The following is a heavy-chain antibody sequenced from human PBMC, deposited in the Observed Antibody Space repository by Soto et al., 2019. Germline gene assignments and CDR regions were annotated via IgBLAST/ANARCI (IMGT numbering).Heavy chain of an antibody. J-gene: IGHJ4*02. V-gene: IGHV3-21*01. CDR1: GFTFSRYS. D-gene: IGHD5-12*01. CDR3: AGDPERERGYDFDY. CDR2: ISSSSSYI. Sequence: EVQLVETGGGLVKPGGSLRLSCAASGFTFSRYSMNWVRQAPGKGLEWVSSISSSSSYIYYADSVKGRFTISRDNAKNSLYLQMNSLRAEDTAVYYCAGDPERERGYDFDYWGQGTLVTVSS.